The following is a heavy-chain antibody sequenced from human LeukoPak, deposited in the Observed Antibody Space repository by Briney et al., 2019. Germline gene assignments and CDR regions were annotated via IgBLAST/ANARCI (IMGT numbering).Heavy chain of an antibody. Sequence: GGSLRLSCAASGSTFSSYAMSWVRQAPGKGLEWVSAISGSGGSTYYADSVKGRFTISRDNSKNTLYLQMNSLRAEDTAVYYCAKTLEDIVVVVAAVDYWGQGTLVTVSS. V-gene: IGHV3-23*01. CDR3: AKTLEDIVVVVAAVDY. CDR2: ISGSGGST. D-gene: IGHD2-15*01. CDR1: GSTFSSYA. J-gene: IGHJ4*02.